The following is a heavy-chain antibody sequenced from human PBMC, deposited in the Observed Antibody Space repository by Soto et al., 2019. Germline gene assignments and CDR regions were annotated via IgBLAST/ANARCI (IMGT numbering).Heavy chain of an antibody. CDR2: IYYSGST. CDR3: ARSPPSQDIVVVPAAEFDAFDI. Sequence: LSLTCTVSGGSISSGDYYWSWIRQPPGKGLEWIGYIYYSGSTYYNPSLKSRVTISVDTSKNQFSLKLSSVTAADTAVYYCARSPPSQDIVVVPAAEFDAFDIWGQGTMVTVSS. V-gene: IGHV4-30-4*01. J-gene: IGHJ3*02. D-gene: IGHD2-2*01. CDR1: GGSISSGDYY.